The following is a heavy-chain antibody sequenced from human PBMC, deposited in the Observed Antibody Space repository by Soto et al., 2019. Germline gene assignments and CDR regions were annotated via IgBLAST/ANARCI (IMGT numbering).Heavy chain of an antibody. CDR3: ARGYYDSSGYYAAVWFDP. V-gene: IGHV3-66*01. Sequence: EVQLVESGGGLVQPGGSLRLSCAASGFTVSSNYMNWVRQAPGKGLEWVSVIYSGGDTYYADSVKGRFTISRDNSKNTLYLQVNSLRAEDTAVYYCARGYYDSSGYYAAVWFDPWGQGTLVTVSS. CDR2: IYSGGDT. D-gene: IGHD3-22*01. CDR1: GFTVSSNY. J-gene: IGHJ5*02.